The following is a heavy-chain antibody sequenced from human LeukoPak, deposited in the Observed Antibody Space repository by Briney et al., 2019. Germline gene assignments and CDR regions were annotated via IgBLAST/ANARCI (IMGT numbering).Heavy chain of an antibody. CDR2: IKGYQSTT. CDR1: GLTLRRHW. J-gene: IGHJ6*04. Sequence: GGPLSLLCGPCGLTLRRHWIHWLRQAPAKGLVWVSRIKGYQSTTNYADSVKGRFTISRDNAKNTLYLQMNSLRAEDTAVYYCAREYNYDLDVWGKGTTVTVSS. CDR3: AREYNYDLDV. V-gene: IGHV3-74*01.